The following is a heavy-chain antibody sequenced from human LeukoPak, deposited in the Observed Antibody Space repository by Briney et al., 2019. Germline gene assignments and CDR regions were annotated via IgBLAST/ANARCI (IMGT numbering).Heavy chain of an antibody. CDR1: GFTFSSYA. V-gene: IGHV3-23*01. Sequence: GGSLRLSCAASGFTFSSYAMSWVRQAPGKGLEWVSAISGSGGSTYYADSVKGRFTISRDNSKNTLYPQMNSLRAEDTAVYYCARRTYYYDSSGYYIDYWGQGTLVTVSS. CDR2: ISGSGGST. D-gene: IGHD3-22*01. J-gene: IGHJ4*02. CDR3: ARRTYYYDSSGYYIDY.